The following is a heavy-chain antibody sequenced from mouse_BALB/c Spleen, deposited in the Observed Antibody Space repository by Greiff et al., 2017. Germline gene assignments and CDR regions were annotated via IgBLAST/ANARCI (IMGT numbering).Heavy chain of an antibody. J-gene: IGHJ2*01. CDR3: ARYDGNYVLDY. V-gene: IGHV1S137*01. Sequence: VQRVESGAELVRPGVSVKISCKGSGYTFTDYAMHWVKQSHAKSLEWIGVISTYYGDASYNQKFKGKATMTVDKSSSTAYMELARLTSEDSAIYYCARYDGNYVLDYWGQGTTLTVSS. D-gene: IGHD2-1*01. CDR1: GYTFTDYA. CDR2: ISTYYGDA.